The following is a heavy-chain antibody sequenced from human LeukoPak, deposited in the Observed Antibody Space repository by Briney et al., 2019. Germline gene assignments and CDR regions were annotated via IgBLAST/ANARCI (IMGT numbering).Heavy chain of an antibody. V-gene: IGHV3-66*01. CDR1: GFTVSSTY. D-gene: IGHD4-23*01. Sequence: GGSLRLSCAASGFTVSSTYMNWVRQAPGKGLEWVSVITSGGNSYYADSVKGRFTISRDNSKNTLYLQMNSLRAEDTAVYYCARGATVVTPDYFDYWGQGTLVTVSS. J-gene: IGHJ4*02. CDR2: ITSGGNS. CDR3: ARGATVVTPDYFDY.